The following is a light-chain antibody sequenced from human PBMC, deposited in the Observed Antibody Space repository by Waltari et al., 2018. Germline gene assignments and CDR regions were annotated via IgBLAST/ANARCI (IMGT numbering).Light chain of an antibody. CDR1: SVIVGGYHL. CDR2: EGN. J-gene: IGLJ2*01. CDR3: CSHASGASPFIR. Sequence: QSALTQPASLSGSPGQSIPTSCTGPSVIVGGYHLVSWYQQRPGEPPRLILYEGNRRPSGVSDRFSGSGSGNTASLTISGLQAEDEADYHCCSHASGASPFIRFGGGTKLAVL. V-gene: IGLV2-23*01.